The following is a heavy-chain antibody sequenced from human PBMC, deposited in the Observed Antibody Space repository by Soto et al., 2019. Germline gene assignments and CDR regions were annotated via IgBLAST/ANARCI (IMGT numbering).Heavy chain of an antibody. D-gene: IGHD2-15*01. CDR2: IYYSGST. V-gene: IGHV4-31*03. CDR1: GGSISSGGYY. CDR3: ARVCSGGSCYDWFDP. J-gene: IGHJ5*02. Sequence: SETLSLTCTVSGGSISSGGYYWSWIRQHPGKGLEWIGYIYYSGSTYYNPSLKSRVTISVDTSKNQFSLKLSSVTAADTAVYYCARVCSGGSCYDWFDPWGQGTLVTV.